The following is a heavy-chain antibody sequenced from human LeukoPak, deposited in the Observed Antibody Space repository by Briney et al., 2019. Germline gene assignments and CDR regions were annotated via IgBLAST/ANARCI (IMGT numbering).Heavy chain of an antibody. V-gene: IGHV1-69*05. Sequence: ASVKVSCKASGGTFSSYAISWVRQAPGQGLEWLGGIIPIFGTANYAQKFQGRVTITTDESTSTAYMELSSLRSEDTAVYYCARATPYDSSGYYYLYYYGMDVWGQGTTVTVSS. D-gene: IGHD3-22*01. J-gene: IGHJ6*02. CDR3: ARATPYDSSGYYYLYYYGMDV. CDR2: IIPIFGTA. CDR1: GGTFSSYA.